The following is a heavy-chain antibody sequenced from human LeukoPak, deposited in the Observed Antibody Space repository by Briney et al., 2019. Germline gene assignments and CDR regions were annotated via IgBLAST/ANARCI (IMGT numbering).Heavy chain of an antibody. Sequence: PGGSLRLSCAASGFTFSSFWMHWVRQAPGKGLVWVSRINSVGSSTSYADSVKGRFTISRDNAKNTLYLQMSSLRGEDTAVYFCARGTGAVSTKGGWLDPWGQGTVVTVSS. CDR1: GFTFSSFW. J-gene: IGHJ5*02. V-gene: IGHV3-74*01. D-gene: IGHD5/OR15-5a*01. CDR3: ARGTGAVSTKGGWLDP. CDR2: INSVGSST.